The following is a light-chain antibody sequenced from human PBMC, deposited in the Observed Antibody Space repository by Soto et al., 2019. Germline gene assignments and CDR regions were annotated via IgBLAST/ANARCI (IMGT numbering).Light chain of an antibody. CDR2: GDT. Sequence: QSVLTQPPSVSGAPGQRVTISCTGSSSNIGAGYDVHWYQQLPGTAPKLLIYGDTNRPSGVPDRFSGSKSGTSASLAITGLQAEDEADYYCKSSDTSLSGSYVFGTGTKVTVL. V-gene: IGLV1-40*01. CDR3: KSSDTSLSGSYV. J-gene: IGLJ1*01. CDR1: SSNIGAGYD.